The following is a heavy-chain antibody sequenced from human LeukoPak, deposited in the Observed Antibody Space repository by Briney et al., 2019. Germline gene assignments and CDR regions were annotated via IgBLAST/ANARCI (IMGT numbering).Heavy chain of an antibody. D-gene: IGHD3-3*01. V-gene: IGHV4-30-4*08. CDR1: GGSISSGDYY. J-gene: IGHJ4*02. CDR3: AEAGGFADKWIHGVVNYFDY. CDR2: IYYSGST. Sequence: SQTLSLTCTVSGGSISSGDYYWSWIRQPPGKGLEWIGYIYYSGSTYYNPSLKSRVTISIDTSKNQFSLKLNSVTAADTAVYYCAEAGGFADKWIHGVVNYFDYWGQGTPVTVSS.